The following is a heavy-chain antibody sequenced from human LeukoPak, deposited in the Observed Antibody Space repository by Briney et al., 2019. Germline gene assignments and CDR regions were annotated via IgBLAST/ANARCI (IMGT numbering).Heavy chain of an antibody. Sequence: ASVKVSCKVSGYSLTELSMHWVRQAPGQGLEWVGGFDPEDGETIYAKKFQGRVTMTEDTSTDTAYPELSSLRSEDTAVYYSATGVRYCSGGSCLSLDAFDIWGQGTMVTVSS. CDR1: GYSLTELS. CDR2: FDPEDGET. D-gene: IGHD2-15*01. V-gene: IGHV1-24*01. CDR3: ATGVRYCSGGSCLSLDAFDI. J-gene: IGHJ3*02.